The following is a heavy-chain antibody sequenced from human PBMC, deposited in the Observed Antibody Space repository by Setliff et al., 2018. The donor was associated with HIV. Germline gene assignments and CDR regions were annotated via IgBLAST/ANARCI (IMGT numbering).Heavy chain of an antibody. J-gene: IGHJ4*02. D-gene: IGHD3-22*01. CDR3: ARSRSSGYYCDY. Sequence: GASVKVSCKASGGTFSSYAISWVRQAPGRGLEWMGGIIPIFGTANYAQKFQGRVTITADESTSTAYMELSSLRSEDTAVYYCARSRSSGYYCDYWGQGTLVTVS. CDR1: GGTFSSYA. V-gene: IGHV1-69*13. CDR2: IIPIFGTA.